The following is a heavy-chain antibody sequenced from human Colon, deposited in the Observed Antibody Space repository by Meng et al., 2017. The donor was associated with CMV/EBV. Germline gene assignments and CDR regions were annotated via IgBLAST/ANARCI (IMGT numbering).Heavy chain of an antibody. Sequence: GESLKISCAASGFTFDGYAMSWVRQAPGKGLEWVSMIYGSGRSSSSADSVKGRFSISRDNSKNTLYLQMSSLRAEDTAVYYCARLLVGALDTHAFDMWGRGTMVTVSS. CDR3: ARLLVGALDTHAFDM. CDR1: GFTFDGYA. CDR2: IYGSGRSS. D-gene: IGHD1-26*01. V-gene: IGHV3-23*03. J-gene: IGHJ3*02.